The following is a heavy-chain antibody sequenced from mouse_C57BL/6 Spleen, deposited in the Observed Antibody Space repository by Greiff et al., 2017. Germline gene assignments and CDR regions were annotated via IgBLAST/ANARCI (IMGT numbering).Heavy chain of an antibody. J-gene: IGHJ3*01. D-gene: IGHD2-4*01. Sequence: QVHVKQSGAELVRPGASVKLSCKASGYTFTDYYINWVKQRPGQGLEWIARIYPGSGNTYYNEKFKGKATLTAEKSSSTAYMQLSSLTSEDSAVYFCARRADYDGGAFAYWGQGTLVTVSA. CDR1: GYTFTDYY. V-gene: IGHV1-76*01. CDR2: IYPGSGNT. CDR3: ARRADYDGGAFAY.